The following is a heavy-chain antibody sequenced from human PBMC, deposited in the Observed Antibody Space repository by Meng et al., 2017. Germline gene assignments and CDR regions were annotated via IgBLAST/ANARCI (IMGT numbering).Heavy chain of an antibody. V-gene: IGHV1-18*01. J-gene: IGHJ4*02. Sequence: ASMKVSCKASGYTFTSYGISWVRQAPGQGLEWMGWISAYNGNTNYAQKLQGRVTMTTDTSTSTAYMELRSLRSEDTAVYYCARSSIAARPWKSYFDYWGQGTLVTVSS. D-gene: IGHD6-6*01. CDR1: GYTFTSYG. CDR2: ISAYNGNT. CDR3: ARSSIAARPWKSYFDY.